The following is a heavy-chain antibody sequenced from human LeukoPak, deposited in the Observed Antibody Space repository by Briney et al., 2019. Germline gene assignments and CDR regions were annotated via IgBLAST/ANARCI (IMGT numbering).Heavy chain of an antibody. V-gene: IGHV1-46*01. Sequence: GASVKVSCKASGYTFTSYYMHWVRQAPGQGLEWMGIINPSGGSTSYAQKFQGRVTMTTDTSTSTAYMELRSLRSDDTAVYYCARDPPRIVVVVAATNYYGMDVWGQGTTVTVSS. J-gene: IGHJ6*02. CDR3: ARDPPRIVVVVAATNYYGMDV. CDR1: GYTFTSYY. D-gene: IGHD2-15*01. CDR2: INPSGGST.